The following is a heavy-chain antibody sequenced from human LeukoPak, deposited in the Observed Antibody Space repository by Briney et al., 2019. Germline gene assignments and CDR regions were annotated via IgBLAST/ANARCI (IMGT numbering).Heavy chain of an antibody. CDR1: GGSISSYY. J-gene: IGHJ4*02. Sequence: PSETLSLTCTVAGGSISSYYCSWIRQPPGKGLEWVGYIFYSGTTDSKPSLKSRVTISADTSKSQFSLKLSSVTAADTAVYSCASTYCSGGSCHFDYWGQGTLVTVSS. CDR3: ASTYCSGGSCHFDY. CDR2: IFYSGTT. V-gene: IGHV4-59*08. D-gene: IGHD2-15*01.